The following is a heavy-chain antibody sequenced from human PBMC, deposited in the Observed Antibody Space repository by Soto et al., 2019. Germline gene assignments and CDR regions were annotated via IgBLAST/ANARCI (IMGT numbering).Heavy chain of an antibody. J-gene: IGHJ6*02. CDR2: ICTSSNNI. CDR3: ARDFKLELRDYYYYGMDV. Sequence: PGGSLRLSCAASGFTIKNYAMHWVRQAPGKGLEWVAAICTSSNNIEYADSAKGRFTISRDNAKNSLYLQMNSLRAEDTAVYYCARDFKLELRDYYYYGMDVWGQGTTVTVSS. D-gene: IGHD1-7*01. CDR1: GFTIKNYA. V-gene: IGHV3-21*01.